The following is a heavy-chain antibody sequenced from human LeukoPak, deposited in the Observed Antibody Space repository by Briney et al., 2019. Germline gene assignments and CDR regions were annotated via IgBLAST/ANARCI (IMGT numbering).Heavy chain of an antibody. CDR2: IYYSGST. V-gene: IGHV4-59*08. CDR1: GGSISSYY. CDR3: ARSMGRIVVVTH. D-gene: IGHD2-21*02. Sequence: SETLSLTCTVSGGSISSYYWSWIRQPPGKGLEWIGYIYYSGSTNYNPSLKSRVIISVDTSKNQFSLKLSSVTAADTAVYYCARSMGRIVVVTHWGQGTLVTVSS. J-gene: IGHJ4*02.